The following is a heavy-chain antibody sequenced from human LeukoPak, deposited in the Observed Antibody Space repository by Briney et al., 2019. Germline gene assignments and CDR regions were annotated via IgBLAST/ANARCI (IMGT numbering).Heavy chain of an antibody. V-gene: IGHV3-15*01. Sequence: GGSLRLSCAASGFTLNNAWMSWVRQAPGKGLEWLGRIKRETDGGTIDYTAPVKGRFTISRDDSRNTLYLQMDSLKIEDTAVYYCTTDRYYDNSELQFQHWGQGTLVTVSS. D-gene: IGHD3-22*01. CDR3: TTDRYYDNSELQFQH. CDR2: IKRETDGGTI. CDR1: GFTLNNAW. J-gene: IGHJ1*01.